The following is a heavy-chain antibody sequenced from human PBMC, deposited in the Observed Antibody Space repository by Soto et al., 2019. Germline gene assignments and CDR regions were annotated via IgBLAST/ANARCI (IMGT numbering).Heavy chain of an antibody. V-gene: IGHV1-69*01. Sequence: QVQLVQSVAEVKKPGSSVKVSYKASGGTFSSYAISWVRQAPGQGLEWMGGIIPIFGTANYAQKFQGRVTITADESTSTAYMELSSLKSEDTGVYYCARDLVVGAGDYWGQGTLVTVSS. CDR2: IIPIFGTA. CDR3: ARDLVVGAGDY. D-gene: IGHD1-26*01. J-gene: IGHJ4*02. CDR1: GGTFSSYA.